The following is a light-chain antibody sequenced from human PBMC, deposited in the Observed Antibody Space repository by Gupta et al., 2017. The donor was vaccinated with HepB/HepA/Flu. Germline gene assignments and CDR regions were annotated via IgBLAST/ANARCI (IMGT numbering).Light chain of an antibody. V-gene: IGLV2-8*01. CDR3: GSDAGSNNLV. Sequence: ALTQPSSASGSPVPSVTISCTGTSSDVGAYNYVTWYQQHPGKAPKLMIYEVNKRTAGISVRFSVSKSGNTASLTVSGLKEEEEADYYCGSDAGSNNLVFGGGTKLTVL. CDR1: SSDVGAYNY. CDR2: EVN. J-gene: IGLJ2*01.